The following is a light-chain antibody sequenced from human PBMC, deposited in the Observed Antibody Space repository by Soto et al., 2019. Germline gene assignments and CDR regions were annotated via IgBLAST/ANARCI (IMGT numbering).Light chain of an antibody. Sequence: EIVMTQSPVILSVFPGEGAILSCRASQSISTNLAWHQQRPGQLPRLLIYDASTRGNGVSARFTGSGSGTEFTLTISSLQSEDFAVYYCQQYYQWPGTFGQGTKVEFK. CDR1: QSISTN. CDR3: QQYYQWPGT. CDR2: DAS. J-gene: IGKJ1*01. V-gene: IGKV3-15*01.